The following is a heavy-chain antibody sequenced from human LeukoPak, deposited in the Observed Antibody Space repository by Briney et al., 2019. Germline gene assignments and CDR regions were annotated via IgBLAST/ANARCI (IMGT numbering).Heavy chain of an antibody. D-gene: IGHD3-16*01. CDR1: GYTFTSYD. CDR2: MNPNSGNT. Sequence: ASVKVSCKASGYTFTSYDINWVRQATGQGLEWMGWMNPNSGNTGYAQKFQGRVTMTRNTSISTAYMELSSLRSEDTAVYYCARAHRFRSGEVYYFDYWGQGTLVTASS. V-gene: IGHV1-8*01. J-gene: IGHJ4*02. CDR3: ARAHRFRSGEVYYFDY.